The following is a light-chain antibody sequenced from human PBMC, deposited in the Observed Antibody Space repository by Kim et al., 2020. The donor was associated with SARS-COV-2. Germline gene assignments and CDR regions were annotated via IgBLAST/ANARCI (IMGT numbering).Light chain of an antibody. J-gene: IGKJ5*01. V-gene: IGKV3-20*01. Sequence: LSPGERATLSCRASQSLSTSYLAGYQQKPGQAPRLLIYGASSRATGIPVRFSGSGSGTYFTLTISRLEPDDFAVYYCQQYGTSITFGQGTRLEIK. CDR3: QQYGTSIT. CDR1: QSLSTSY. CDR2: GAS.